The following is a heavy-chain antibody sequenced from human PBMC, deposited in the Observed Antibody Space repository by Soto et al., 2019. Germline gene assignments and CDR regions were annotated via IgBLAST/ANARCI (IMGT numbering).Heavy chain of an antibody. V-gene: IGHV3-30*18. Sequence: QVQLVESGGGVVQPGGSLRLSCAASGFTFRGYVTHWVRQAPGKGLEWVAVISEDGSDKYYAGSVQGRFTISRDDSRNTLYLQMNSLRTDDTFVYYCAKGAGRSWHWYFDPWGRGTLVTVSS. J-gene: IGHJ2*01. D-gene: IGHD6-13*01. CDR3: AKGAGRSWHWYFDP. CDR1: GFTFRGYV. CDR2: ISEDGSDK.